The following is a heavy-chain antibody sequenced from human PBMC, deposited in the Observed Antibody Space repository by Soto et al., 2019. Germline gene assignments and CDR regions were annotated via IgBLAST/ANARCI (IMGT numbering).Heavy chain of an antibody. CDR2: ISYRGNT. Sequence: TMSLTCTVAGVSLTTGGFYWSWVRQYRGKGLEWIAYISYRGNTYYNPSLKSRVSMSVDKSANQFSLNLKSVTAADTAVYYCATPTPYCGGDCYSLYFQHWGQGALVTVSS. D-gene: IGHD2-21*02. CDR3: ATPTPYCGGDCYSLYFQH. J-gene: IGHJ1*01. CDR1: GVSLTTGGFY. V-gene: IGHV4-31*03.